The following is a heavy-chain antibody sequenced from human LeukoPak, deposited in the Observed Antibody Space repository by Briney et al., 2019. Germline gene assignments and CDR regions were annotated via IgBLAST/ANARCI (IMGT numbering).Heavy chain of an antibody. V-gene: IGHV3-23*01. CDR2: ISGSGGSA. CDR3: AKRCYYGSGSYHYYFDY. Sequence: GGSLRLSCAASGFTFSSYAMSWVRQAPGKGLEWVSAISGSGGSAYYADSVKGRFTISRDNSKNTLYLQMNSLRSEDTAVYYCAKRCYYGSGSYHYYFDYWGQGTLVTVSS. D-gene: IGHD3-10*01. J-gene: IGHJ4*02. CDR1: GFTFSSYA.